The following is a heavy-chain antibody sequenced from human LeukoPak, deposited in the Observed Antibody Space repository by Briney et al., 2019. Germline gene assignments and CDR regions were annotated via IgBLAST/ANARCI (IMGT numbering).Heavy chain of an antibody. Sequence: GGSLRLSCAASGFTVSNNYMRWVRQAPGKGLGWVSSIYSRGSTSYVDSVKGRFTISRDNSKNTLFLQMNSLRVEDTAVYYCARDYYGPWGQGTPVTVSS. CDR3: ARDYYGP. CDR2: IYSRGST. J-gene: IGHJ5*02. D-gene: IGHD3-22*01. V-gene: IGHV3-66*03. CDR1: GFTVSNNY.